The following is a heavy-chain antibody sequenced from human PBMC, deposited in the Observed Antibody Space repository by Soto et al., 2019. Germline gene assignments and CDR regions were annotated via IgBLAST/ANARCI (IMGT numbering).Heavy chain of an antibody. CDR1: GFAVSSNY. CDR3: ATGGSGVFDY. J-gene: IGHJ4*02. CDR2: VHSGGST. D-gene: IGHD6-19*01. Sequence: GGSLRLSCAASGFAVSSNYMTWVRQAPGKGLEWVSVVHSGGSTYSADSVKDRFTISRDNSKNTVYLQMSSLRAEDTALYYCATGGSGVFDYWGQGTLVTVS. V-gene: IGHV3-66*01.